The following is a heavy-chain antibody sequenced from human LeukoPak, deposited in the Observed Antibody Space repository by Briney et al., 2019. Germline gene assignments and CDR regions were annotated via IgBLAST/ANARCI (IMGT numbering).Heavy chain of an antibody. CDR3: ARGLPPNYYYYMDV. J-gene: IGHJ6*03. Sequence: PGGSLRLSCAASGFTFSSYSMNWVRQAPGKGLEWVSSISSSSSYIYYADSVKGRFTISRDNAKNSLYLQMNSLRAEDTAVYYCARGLPPNYYYYMDVWGKGTTVTISS. V-gene: IGHV3-21*01. CDR1: GFTFSSYS. CDR2: ISSSSSYI.